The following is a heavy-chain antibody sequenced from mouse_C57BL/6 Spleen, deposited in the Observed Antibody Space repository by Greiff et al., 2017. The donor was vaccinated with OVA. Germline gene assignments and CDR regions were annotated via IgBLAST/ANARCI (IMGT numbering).Heavy chain of an antibody. CDR1: GYTFTSYW. CDR2: IHPNSGST. J-gene: IGHJ3*01. Sequence: QVQLQQPGAELVKPGASVKLSCKASGYTFTSYWMHWVKQRPGQGLEWIGMIHPNSGSTNYNEKFKSKATLTVDKSSSTAYMQLSSLTSEDSAVDYCGREMGLGGEFAYWGQGTLVTVAA. D-gene: IGHD2-3*01. CDR3: GREMGLGGEFAY. V-gene: IGHV1-64*01.